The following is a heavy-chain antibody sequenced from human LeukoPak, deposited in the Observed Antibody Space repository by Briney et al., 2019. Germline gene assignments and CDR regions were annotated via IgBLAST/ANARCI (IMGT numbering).Heavy chain of an antibody. CDR2: INPNSGGT. CDR1: GYTFTGYY. D-gene: IGHD3-10*01. V-gene: IGHV1-2*02. Sequence: ASVKVSCKASGYTFTGYYMHWVRQAPGQGLEWMGWINPNSGGTNYAQKFQGRVTVTRDTSISTAYMELSRLRSDDTAVYYCARDFGSYYYGSGISRDYWGQGTLVTVSS. CDR3: ARDFGSYYYGSGISRDY. J-gene: IGHJ4*02.